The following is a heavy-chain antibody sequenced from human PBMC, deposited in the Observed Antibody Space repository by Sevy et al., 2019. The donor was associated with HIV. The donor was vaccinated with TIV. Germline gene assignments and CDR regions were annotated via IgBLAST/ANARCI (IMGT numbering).Heavy chain of an antibody. CDR3: AKDAYCSGGSCYGGFDY. V-gene: IGHV3-30*18. D-gene: IGHD2-15*01. Sequence: GGSLRLSCAASGFTFSSYGMHWVRQAPGKGLEWVAVISYDGSNKYYADSVKGRFTISRDNSKNTLYRQMNSLRAEDTAVYYCAKDAYCSGGSCYGGFDYWGQGTLVTVSS. J-gene: IGHJ4*02. CDR1: GFTFSSYG. CDR2: ISYDGSNK.